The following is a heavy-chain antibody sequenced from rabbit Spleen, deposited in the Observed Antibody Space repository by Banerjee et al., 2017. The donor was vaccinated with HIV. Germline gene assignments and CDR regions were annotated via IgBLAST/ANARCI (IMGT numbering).Heavy chain of an antibody. CDR3: ARDTGTSFSTYGMDL. CDR2: IGAGSSGST. Sequence: SLEESGGGLVKPGASLTLTCKASGFSFNSGYDMCWVRQAPGKGLEWIACIGAGSSGSTYSATWAKGRFTISKTSSTTVTLQMTSLTAADTATYFCARDTGTSFSTYGMDLWGPGTLVTVS. CDR1: GFSFNSGYD. V-gene: IGHV1S40*01. J-gene: IGHJ6*01. D-gene: IGHD8-1*01.